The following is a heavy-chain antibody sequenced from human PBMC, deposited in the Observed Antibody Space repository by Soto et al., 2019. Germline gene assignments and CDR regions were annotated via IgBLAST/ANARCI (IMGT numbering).Heavy chain of an antibody. V-gene: IGHV3-66*01. CDR1: GFTVSSNY. CDR3: AGTYDYGDYEFMDV. D-gene: IGHD4-17*01. CDR2: IYSGGST. Sequence: GGSLRLSCAASGFTVSSNYMSWVRQAPGKGLEWVSIIYSGGSTYYADSVKGRFTISRDNSKNTVYLQMNSLRAEDTAVYYCAGTYDYGDYEFMDVWGKGTTVTVSS. J-gene: IGHJ6*03.